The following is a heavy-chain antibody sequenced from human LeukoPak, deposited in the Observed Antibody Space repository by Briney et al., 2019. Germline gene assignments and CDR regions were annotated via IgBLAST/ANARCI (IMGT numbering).Heavy chain of an antibody. CDR2: IYYSGST. J-gene: IGHJ4*02. V-gene: IGHV4-39*01. CDR1: GGSISSSSYY. D-gene: IGHD3-3*01. CDR3: ARTPYDFWSGYFDY. Sequence: PSETLSLTCTVSGGSISSSSYYWGWIRQPPGKGLEWMGSIYYSGSTYYNPSLKSRVTISVDTSKNQFSLKLSSVTAADTAVYYCARTPYDFWSGYFDYWGQGTLVTVSS.